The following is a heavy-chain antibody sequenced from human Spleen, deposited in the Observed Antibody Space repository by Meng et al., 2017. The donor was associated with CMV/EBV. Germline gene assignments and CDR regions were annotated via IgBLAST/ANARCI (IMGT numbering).Heavy chain of an antibody. CDR1: GFIFTNYG. J-gene: IGHJ4*02. Sequence: ASGFIFTNYGVHWVRQAPGKGLEWVALISYDGSTRYYADSVKGRFTISRDNSKNTVSLQMNSLRAEDTAVYYCARVTRSDWEYFDYWGQGTLVTVSS. D-gene: IGHD3-9*01. V-gene: IGHV3-30*04. CDR3: ARVTRSDWEYFDY. CDR2: ISYDGSTR.